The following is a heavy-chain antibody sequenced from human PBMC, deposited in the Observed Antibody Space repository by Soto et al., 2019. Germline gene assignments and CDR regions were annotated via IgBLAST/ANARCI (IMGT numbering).Heavy chain of an antibody. V-gene: IGHV4-4*07. Sequence: TLSVTCTFSGCSITYYHWSWIRQPAGKGLEWIGRIYSSGSTNYNPSLKSRVTMSVDTSKNKFSLNLNSVTAADKAVYYCARARFGETLLFDSWGQGALVTVYS. CDR3: ARARFGETLLFDS. J-gene: IGHJ4*02. CDR1: GCSITYYH. D-gene: IGHD3-10*02. CDR2: IYSSGST.